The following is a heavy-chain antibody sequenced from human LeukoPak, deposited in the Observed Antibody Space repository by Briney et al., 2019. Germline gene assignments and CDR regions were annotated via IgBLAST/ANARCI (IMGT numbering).Heavy chain of an antibody. J-gene: IGHJ4*02. CDR3: AREYFYGSGSYYNGY. CDR2: IKQDGNEK. V-gene: IGHV3-7*04. Sequence: GRSLRLSCAASGFTFRNYWMTWVRQAPGKGLEWVANIKQDGNEKYYVDSVKGRFTISRDNAKNSLYLQMNSLRAEDTAVYYCAREYFYGSGSYYNGYWGQGALVTVSS. CDR1: GFTFRNYW. D-gene: IGHD3-10*01.